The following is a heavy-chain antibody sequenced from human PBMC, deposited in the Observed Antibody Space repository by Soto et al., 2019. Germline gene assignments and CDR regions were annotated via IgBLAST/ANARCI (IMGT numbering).Heavy chain of an antibody. CDR2: IIPILGIA. V-gene: IGHV1-69*04. Sequence: SVKVSCKASGGTFSSYTISWVRQAPGQGLEWMGRIIPILGIANYAQKFQGRVTITADKSTSTAYMELSSLRSEDTAVYYCARDTPSFSEWLTFDYWGQGTLVTVSS. J-gene: IGHJ4*02. CDR1: GGTFSSYT. CDR3: ARDTPSFSEWLTFDY. D-gene: IGHD3-3*01.